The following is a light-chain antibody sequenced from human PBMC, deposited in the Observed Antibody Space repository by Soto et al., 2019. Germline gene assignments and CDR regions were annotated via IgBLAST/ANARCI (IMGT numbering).Light chain of an antibody. V-gene: IGKV3-20*01. CDR3: EQYGSSPPIT. Sequence: EIVLTQSPGTLSLSPGERATLSCRASQSVSSSYLAWYQQKPGQAPRLLIYGASSRTTGIPDRFSGSGSGTDFTLTISRLEPEDFAVDYCEQYGSSPPITFGAATEVDIK. CDR2: GAS. J-gene: IGKJ3*01. CDR1: QSVSSSY.